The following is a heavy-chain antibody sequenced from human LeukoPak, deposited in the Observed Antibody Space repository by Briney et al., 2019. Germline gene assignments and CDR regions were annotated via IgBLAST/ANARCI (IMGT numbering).Heavy chain of an antibody. D-gene: IGHD3-10*01. CDR3: VIMAGY. CDR1: GGSMITYH. J-gene: IGHJ4*02. Sequence: SETLSLTCSVSGGSMITYHWSWIRQSPGEGLEWVGHIYYSGTTNYNPSLESRVTISIDTSKNQFSLNLNSVTDADTAVYYCVIMAGYWGQGTLVTVSS. V-gene: IGHV4-59*08. CDR2: IYYSGTT.